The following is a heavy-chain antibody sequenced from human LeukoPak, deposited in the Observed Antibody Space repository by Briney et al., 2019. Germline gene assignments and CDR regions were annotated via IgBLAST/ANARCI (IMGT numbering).Heavy chain of an antibody. V-gene: IGHV1-46*01. J-gene: IGHJ3*02. CDR3: ARATWYGGNPSGAFDI. Sequence: ASVKVSCMASGYTFTNYHLHWVRQAPGQGLEWMGIINPSGGSTSYAQKFQDRVTMTRDTSTSTVYMELNSLRSEDTAVYYCARATWYGGNPSGAFDIWGPGTMVTVSS. CDR1: GYTFTNYH. CDR2: INPSGGST. D-gene: IGHD4/OR15-4a*01.